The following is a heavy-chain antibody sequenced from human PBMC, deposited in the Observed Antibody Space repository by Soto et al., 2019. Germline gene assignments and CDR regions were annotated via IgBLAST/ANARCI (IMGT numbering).Heavy chain of an antibody. J-gene: IGHJ5*02. D-gene: IGHD3-9*01. CDR3: ARGKTLRDFNWLLGVYWFDP. Sequence: AAVNVSCKSCGYTFTSYVISWVRQAPGQGLEWMGWMSAYNGITDYAQKLQGRVTMTTDTYASTACMELSSLRSEDTAVYYCARGKTLRDFNWLLGVYWFDPWGQGSLVTVSS. CDR2: MSAYNGIT. CDR1: GYTFTSYV. V-gene: IGHV1-18*04.